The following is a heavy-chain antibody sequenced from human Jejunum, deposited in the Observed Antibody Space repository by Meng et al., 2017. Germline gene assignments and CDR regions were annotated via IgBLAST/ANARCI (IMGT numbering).Heavy chain of an antibody. D-gene: IGHD4-17*01. V-gene: IGHV2-5*02. CDR1: GFSLSTSGVG. CDR3: AHRGNYGEYVFKY. J-gene: IGHJ4*02. CDR2: IYWDDDK. Sequence: QITLKESGPTLVKPTQTLTLTCTFAGFSLSTSGVGVAWIRQPPGKALEWLALIYWDDDKRFNPSLRSRLTITKDPSKNQVVLTMTNMDPEDTGTYYWAHRGNYGEYVFKYWGQGTLVTVSS.